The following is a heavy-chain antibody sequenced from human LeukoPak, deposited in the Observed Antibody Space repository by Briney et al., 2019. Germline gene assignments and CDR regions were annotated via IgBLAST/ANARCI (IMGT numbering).Heavy chain of an antibody. CDR2: FDPEDGET. Sequence: ASVKVSCKVSGYTLTELSMHWVRQAPGKGLEWMGGFDPEDGETIYAQKFQGRVTMTRDTSTSTVYMELSSLRSEDTAVYYCARDLSRNYYDSSGDFDYWGQGTLVTVSS. CDR1: GYTLTELS. CDR3: ARDLSRNYYDSSGDFDY. J-gene: IGHJ4*02. D-gene: IGHD3-22*01. V-gene: IGHV1-24*01.